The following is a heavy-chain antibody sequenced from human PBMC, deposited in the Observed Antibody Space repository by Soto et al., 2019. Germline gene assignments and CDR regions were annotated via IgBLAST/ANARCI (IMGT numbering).Heavy chain of an antibody. V-gene: IGHV4-59*01. J-gene: IGHJ6*02. CDR3: ARAHLMAARQPSSHSPDYYYYGMDV. CDR2: IYYSGST. CDR1: GGSISSYY. Sequence: QVQLQESGPGLVKPSETLSLTCTVSGGSISSYYWSWIRQPPGKGLEWIGYIYYSGSTNYNPSLSGRVTISLDPSKNQFSLKLSSVTAADTAVYYCARAHLMAARQPSSHSPDYYYYGMDVWGQGTTVTVSS. D-gene: IGHD6-6*01.